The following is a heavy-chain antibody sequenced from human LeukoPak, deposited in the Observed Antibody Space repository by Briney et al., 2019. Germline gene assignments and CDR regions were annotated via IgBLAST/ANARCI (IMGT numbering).Heavy chain of an antibody. D-gene: IGHD6-13*01. Sequence: GASVKVSCKASGYTFTGYYMHWVRQAPGQGLEWMGWINPNSGGTNYAQKFQGWVTMTRDTSISTAYMELSRLRSDHTAVYYCARSIAAAPRPDYWGQGTLVTVSS. CDR2: INPNSGGT. J-gene: IGHJ4*02. V-gene: IGHV1-2*04. CDR3: ARSIAAAPRPDY. CDR1: GYTFTGYY.